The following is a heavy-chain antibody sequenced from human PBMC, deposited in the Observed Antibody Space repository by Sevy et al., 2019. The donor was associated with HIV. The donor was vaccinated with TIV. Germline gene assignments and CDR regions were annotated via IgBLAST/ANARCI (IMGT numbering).Heavy chain of an antibody. CDR2: IKSKTEGATR. J-gene: IGHJ4*02. D-gene: IGHD1-26*01. Sequence: GGCLRLSCAASGFTFSNAWMSWVRQAPGKGLEWVGRIKSKTEGATRDFAAPVKGRLLISRDDSRNTVYLQMNSLQTDDTAVDYCTAGLGASDFDYWGQGTLVRVSS. CDR3: TAGLGASDFDY. V-gene: IGHV3-15*01. CDR1: GFTFSNAW.